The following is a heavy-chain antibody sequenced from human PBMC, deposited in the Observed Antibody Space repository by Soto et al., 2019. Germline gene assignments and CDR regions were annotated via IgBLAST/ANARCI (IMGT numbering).Heavy chain of an antibody. V-gene: IGHV4-4*02. CDR1: GGCMRSRNG. J-gene: IGHJ5*02. D-gene: IGHD2-21*01. CDR3: ARQPTTGDTDLWFDP. Sequence: SESLALTCAVSGGCMRSRNGWSWVRQPPGKGLEWLADIYYSGSTFYNPSLASRVSVSVDTSKNEFSLKLRSVTAADTAVYYCARQPTTGDTDLWFDPWGQGTLVTVSS. CDR2: IYYSGST.